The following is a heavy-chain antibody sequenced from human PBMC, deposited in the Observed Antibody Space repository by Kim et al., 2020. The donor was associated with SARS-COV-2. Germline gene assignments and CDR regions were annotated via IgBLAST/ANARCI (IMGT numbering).Heavy chain of an antibody. J-gene: IGHJ3*02. D-gene: IGHD2-8*01. CDR3: TREILRADVYPVAFDI. Sequence: SLKGRFTISRDDSKSIDYLQMNSLKTEDTAVYYCTREILRADVYPVAFDIWGQGTMVTVSS. V-gene: IGHV3-49*02.